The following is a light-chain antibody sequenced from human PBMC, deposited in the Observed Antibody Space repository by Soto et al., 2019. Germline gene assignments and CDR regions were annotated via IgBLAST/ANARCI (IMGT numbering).Light chain of an antibody. CDR3: AAWDDSMGAYV. V-gene: IGLV1-44*01. CDR2: TNN. J-gene: IGLJ1*01. Sequence: QSVLTQPPSASATPGQRVTISCSGSNSNVGTNTVNWYQQLPGTAPRLLIYTNNQRPSGVPQRFSGSNTGTSASLAIGGLQSEDGADYYCAAWDDSMGAYVFGTGTKGTVL. CDR1: NSNVGTNT.